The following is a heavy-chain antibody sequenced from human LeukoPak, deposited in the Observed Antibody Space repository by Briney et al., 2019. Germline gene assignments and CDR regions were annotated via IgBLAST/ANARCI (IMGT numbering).Heavy chain of an antibody. CDR2: IYYSGSS. CDR3: ARGVKGRNDI. V-gene: IGHV4-31*03. CDR1: GGSISSGTYY. Sequence: SETLSLTCTVSGGSISSGTYYWSCIRQHPGKGLEWIGYIYYSGSSYYNPSLKSRVIISVDTSENQFSLKLSSVTAADTAVYYCARGVKGRNDIWGQGTMVTVSS. D-gene: IGHD1-14*01. J-gene: IGHJ3*02.